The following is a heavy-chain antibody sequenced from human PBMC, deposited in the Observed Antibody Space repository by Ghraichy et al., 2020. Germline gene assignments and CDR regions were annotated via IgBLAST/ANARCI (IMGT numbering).Heavy chain of an antibody. V-gene: IGHV3-30*18. D-gene: IGHD6-13*01. Sequence: GESLNISCAASGFTFSSYGMHWVRQAPGKGLEWVAVISYDGSNKYYADSVKGRFTISRDNSKNTLYLQMNSLRAEDTAVYYCAKDLLKQQLVGDYYYYGMDVWGQGTTVTVSS. CDR1: GFTFSSYG. J-gene: IGHJ6*02. CDR3: AKDLLKQQLVGDYYYYGMDV. CDR2: ISYDGSNK.